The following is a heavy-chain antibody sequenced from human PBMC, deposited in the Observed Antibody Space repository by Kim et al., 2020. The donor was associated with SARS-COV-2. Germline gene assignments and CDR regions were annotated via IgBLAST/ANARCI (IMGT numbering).Heavy chain of an antibody. J-gene: IGHJ4*02. D-gene: IGHD5-12*01. Sequence: NSSPSFQGHVTISADKSISTAYLQWSSLKASDTAMYYCARLGGYHKGDYWGQGTLVTVSS. CDR3: ARLGGYHKGDY. V-gene: IGHV5-10-1*01.